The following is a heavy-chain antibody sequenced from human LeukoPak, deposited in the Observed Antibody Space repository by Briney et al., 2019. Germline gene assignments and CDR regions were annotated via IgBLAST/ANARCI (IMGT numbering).Heavy chain of an antibody. CDR2: ISGSGGST. Sequence: GSLRLSCAASGFTFSSYAMSWVRQAPGKGLEWVSAISGSGGSTYYADSVKGRFTISRDNSKNTLYLQMNSLRAEDTAVYYCAKDQTYSSQFDPWGQGTLVTVSS. J-gene: IGHJ5*02. D-gene: IGHD2-15*01. V-gene: IGHV3-23*01. CDR1: GFTFSSYA. CDR3: AKDQTYSSQFDP.